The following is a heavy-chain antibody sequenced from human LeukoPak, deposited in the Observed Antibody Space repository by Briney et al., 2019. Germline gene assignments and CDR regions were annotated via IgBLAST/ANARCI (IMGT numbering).Heavy chain of an antibody. D-gene: IGHD4-17*01. CDR2: IIPIFGTA. Sequence: ASVTVSFTASGGTFSIYAISWVRQAPGQGLEWMGGIIPIFGTANYAQKFQGRVTITTDESTSTAYMELSSLRSEDTAVYYCAAGDGGDYLHLKDYWGQGTLVTVPS. J-gene: IGHJ4*02. CDR3: AAGDGGDYLHLKDY. V-gene: IGHV1-69*05. CDR1: GGTFSIYA.